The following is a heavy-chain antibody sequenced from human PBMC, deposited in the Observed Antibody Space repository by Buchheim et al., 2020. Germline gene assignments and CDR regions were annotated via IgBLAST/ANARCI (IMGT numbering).Heavy chain of an antibody. CDR3: ARDYSGTWD. CDR2: IYYSGTT. CDR1: GGSISSPTHY. J-gene: IGHJ4*02. D-gene: IGHD6-13*01. V-gene: IGHV4-31*03. Sequence: QVQLQESGPGLVKPSQTLSLTCTVSGGSISSPTHYWTWIRQLPGKGLEWMGYIYYSGTTYYSPSLTSRVTMSVDTSKNHFSLRLDSVTAADTAVYYCARDYSGTWDWGQGTL.